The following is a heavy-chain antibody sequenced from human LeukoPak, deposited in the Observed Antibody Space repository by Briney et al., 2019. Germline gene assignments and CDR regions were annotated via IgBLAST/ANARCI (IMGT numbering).Heavy chain of an antibody. CDR1: GNSLSELS. J-gene: IGHJ4*02. CDR3: TTRSGDFRSGFVN. Sequence: ASVKVSCKVSGNSLSELSIQWVRQAPGKGLECMGGFDPEEAKMVYAQNFQGRVTMTEDTSTQTAYMELSGLTSDDTAVYYCTTRSGDFRSGFVNWGQGTLATVSS. V-gene: IGHV1-24*01. CDR2: FDPEEAKM. D-gene: IGHD3-3*01.